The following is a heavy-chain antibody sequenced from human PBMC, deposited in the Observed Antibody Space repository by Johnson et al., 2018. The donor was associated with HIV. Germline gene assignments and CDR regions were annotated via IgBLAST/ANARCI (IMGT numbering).Heavy chain of an antibody. CDR1: GFTFSSYE. V-gene: IGHV3-23*04. D-gene: IGHD3-10*01. J-gene: IGHJ3*02. CDR2: ISASGGST. Sequence: VQLVESGGGLVQPGGSLRLSCAASGFTFSSYEMNWVRQAPGKGLEWVSTISASGGSTYYADSVKGRFTISRDNSKNTLCLQMNSLRAEDTAVYFCARGFGELRFFDIWGQGTVVTVSS. CDR3: ARGFGELRFFDI.